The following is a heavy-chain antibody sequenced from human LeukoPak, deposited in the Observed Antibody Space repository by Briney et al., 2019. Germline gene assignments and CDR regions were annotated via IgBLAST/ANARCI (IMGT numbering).Heavy chain of an antibody. CDR1: GFTFSNYA. V-gene: IGHV3-23*05. CDR3: ARVIAAAGIDYFDY. J-gene: IGHJ4*02. Sequence: PGGSLRLSCAASGFTFSNYAMSWVRQAPGKGLEWVSVLYASGSAYYSDSAKGRFTISRDNSKNTLYLQMNSLRAEDTAVYYCARVIAAAGIDYFDYWGQGTLVTVSS. D-gene: IGHD6-13*01. CDR2: LYASGSA.